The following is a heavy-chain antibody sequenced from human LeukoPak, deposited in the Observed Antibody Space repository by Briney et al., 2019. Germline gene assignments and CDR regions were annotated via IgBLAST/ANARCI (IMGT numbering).Heavy chain of an antibody. V-gene: IGHV4-59*01. CDR2: IYYTGNT. CDR1: GGSITSYF. CDR3: ARVVSEQLVG. Sequence: SETLSLTCTVSGGSITSYFWSWIRQPPGKGLECIGYIYYTGNTNYNPSLKSRVTMSIDTSKNQSSLKLSSVTAADTAVYYCARVVSEQLVGWGQGTLVTVSS. J-gene: IGHJ4*02. D-gene: IGHD6-6*01.